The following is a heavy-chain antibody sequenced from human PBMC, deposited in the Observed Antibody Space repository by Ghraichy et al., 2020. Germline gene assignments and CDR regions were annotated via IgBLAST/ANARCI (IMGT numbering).Heavy chain of an antibody. J-gene: IGHJ1*01. D-gene: IGHD1-26*01. V-gene: IGHV4-59*01. CDR2: IYYSGST. CDR1: GGSISSYY. Sequence: SETLSLTCTVSGGSISSYYWSWIRQPPGKGLEWIGYIYYSGSTNYNPSLKSRVTISVDTSKNQFSLKLSSVTAADTAVYYCARVRRDSVGAPEYFQHWGQGTLVTVSS. CDR3: ARVRRDSVGAPEYFQH.